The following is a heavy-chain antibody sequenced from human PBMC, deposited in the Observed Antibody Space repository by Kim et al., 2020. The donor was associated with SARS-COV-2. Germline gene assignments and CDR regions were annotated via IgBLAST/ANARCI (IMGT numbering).Heavy chain of an antibody. CDR1: GGSISSSSYY. CDR3: AREAFNTGTTFSPPYYYGMDV. CDR2: IYYSGST. D-gene: IGHD1-1*01. V-gene: IGHV4-39*02. Sequence: SETLSLTCTVSGGSISSSSYYWGWIRQPPGKGLEWIGSIYYSGSTYYNPSLKSRVTISVDTSKNQFSLKLSSVTAADTAVYYCAREAFNTGTTFSPPYYYGMDVWGQGTTVTASS. J-gene: IGHJ6*02.